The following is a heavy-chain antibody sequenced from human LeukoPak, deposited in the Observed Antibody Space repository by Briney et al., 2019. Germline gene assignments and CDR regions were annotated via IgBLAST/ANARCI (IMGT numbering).Heavy chain of an antibody. J-gene: IGHJ6*03. V-gene: IGHV1-8*03. D-gene: IGHD2-2*01. CDR2: MNPNSGNT. Sequence: ASVKVSCKASGGTFTSYDINWVRQATGQGLEWMGWMNPNSGNTGYAQKFQGRVTITRNTSISTAYMELSSLRSEGTAVYYCARVFVGYCSSADCYNYYYYMDVWGKGTTVTVSS. CDR1: GGTFTSYD. CDR3: ARVFVGYCSSADCYNYYYYMDV.